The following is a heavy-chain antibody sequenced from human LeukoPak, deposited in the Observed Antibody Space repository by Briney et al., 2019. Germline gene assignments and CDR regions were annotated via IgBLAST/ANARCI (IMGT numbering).Heavy chain of an antibody. Sequence: GGSLGLSCAASGFTLDDYGMSWVRQAPGKGLEWVSGINWNGGSTGYADSVKGRFTISRDNAKNSLYLQMNSLRAEDTALYYCARDTSYYDFWSGYLRYMDVWGKGTTVTVSS. CDR3: ARDTSYYDFWSGYLRYMDV. CDR2: INWNGGST. J-gene: IGHJ6*03. CDR1: GFTLDDYG. V-gene: IGHV3-20*04. D-gene: IGHD3-3*01.